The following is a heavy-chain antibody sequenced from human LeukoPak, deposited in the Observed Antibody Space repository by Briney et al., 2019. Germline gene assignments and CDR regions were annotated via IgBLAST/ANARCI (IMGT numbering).Heavy chain of an antibody. CDR1: GFSVSNYD. CDR2: IRYDVSNR. J-gene: IGHJ6*03. Sequence: GGSLRLSCAASGFSVSNYDIHWVRQAPGKGLEWVAFIRYDVSNRYYADSVKGRFTIFRDIPKNTLYLQMNGLRGDDAALYYCARKAQSLRVNHMDVWGKGTTVTISS. V-gene: IGHV3-30*02. CDR3: ARKAQSLRVNHMDV. D-gene: IGHD1-14*01.